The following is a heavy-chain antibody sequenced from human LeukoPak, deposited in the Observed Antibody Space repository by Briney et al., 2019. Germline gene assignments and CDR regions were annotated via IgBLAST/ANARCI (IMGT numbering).Heavy chain of an antibody. V-gene: IGHV3-23*01. D-gene: IGHD2-2*01. J-gene: IGHJ6*04. Sequence: GGSLRLSCAASGFTFSSYAMSWVRQAPGKGLEWVSAISGSGGSTYYADSVKGRFTISRDNSKNTLYLQMNSLRAEDTAVYYCAKNPYCSSTSCYWEDVWGKGTTVIVSS. CDR3: AKNPYCSSTSCYWEDV. CDR1: GFTFSSYA. CDR2: ISGSGGST.